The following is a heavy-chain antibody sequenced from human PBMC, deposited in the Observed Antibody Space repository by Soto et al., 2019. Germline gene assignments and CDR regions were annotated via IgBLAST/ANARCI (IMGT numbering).Heavy chain of an antibody. CDR2: INHSGST. CDR3: ARGGGYCSGGSCYRGYNGFAP. CDR1: GGSFSGYY. J-gene: IGHJ5*02. Sequence: QVQLQQWGAGLLKPSETLSLTCAVYGGSFSGYYWSWIRQPPGKGLEWIGEINHSGSTNYNPSLKSRVTISVDTAKNRFSLKLSSVTAADTAVYYCARGGGYCSGGSCYRGYNGFAPWGQGTLVTVSS. D-gene: IGHD2-15*01. V-gene: IGHV4-34*01.